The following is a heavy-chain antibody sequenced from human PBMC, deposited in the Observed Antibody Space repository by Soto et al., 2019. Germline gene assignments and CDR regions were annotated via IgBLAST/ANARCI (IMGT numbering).Heavy chain of an antibody. CDR3: ARGNSSGWFDYYYYGMDV. J-gene: IGHJ6*02. CDR1: GGSISSYY. V-gene: IGHV4-59*01. Sequence: ETLSLTCTVSGGSISSYYWSWIRQPPGKGLEWIGYIYYSGSTNYNPSLKSRVTISVDTSKNQFSLKLSSVTAADTAVYYCARGNSSGWFDYYYYGMDVWGQGTTVTVSS. CDR2: IYYSGST. D-gene: IGHD6-19*01.